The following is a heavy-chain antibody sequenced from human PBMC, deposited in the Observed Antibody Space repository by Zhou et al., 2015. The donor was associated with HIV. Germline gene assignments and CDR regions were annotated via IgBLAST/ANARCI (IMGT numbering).Heavy chain of an antibody. CDR2: IIPIFGTA. V-gene: IGHV1-69*12. D-gene: IGHD4-11*01. J-gene: IGHJ5*02. CDR1: GGTFSSYA. CDR3: ARQNDYSNYAESFNWFDP. Sequence: QVQLVQSGAEVKKPGSSVKVSCKASGGTFSSYAISWVRQAPGQGLEWMGGIIPIFGTANYAQKFQGRVTITADESTSTAYMELSSLRSEDTAVYYCARQNDYSNYAESFNWFDPWGQGTLVTVSS.